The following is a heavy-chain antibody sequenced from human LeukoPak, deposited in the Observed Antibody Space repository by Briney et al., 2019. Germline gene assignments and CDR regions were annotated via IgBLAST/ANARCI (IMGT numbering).Heavy chain of an antibody. V-gene: IGHV3-30*18. J-gene: IGHJ6*04. D-gene: IGHD6-13*01. Sequence: GRSLRLSCAASGFTFSSYGMHWVRQAPGKGLEWVAVISYDGSNKYYADSVKGRFTISRDNSKNTLYLQMNSLRAEDTAVYYCAKGGGGYSSWYMDYYGMDVWGKGTTVTVSS. CDR1: GFTFSSYG. CDR3: AKGGGGYSSWYMDYYGMDV. CDR2: ISYDGSNK.